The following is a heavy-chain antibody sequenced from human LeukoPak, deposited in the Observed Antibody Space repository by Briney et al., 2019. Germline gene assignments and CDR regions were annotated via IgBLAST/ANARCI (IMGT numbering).Heavy chain of an antibody. CDR2: ISWNGDTI. Sequence: GGSLRLSCVVSGFSFEDHAMHWVRQAPGKGLEWVLGISWNGDTIGYADSVKGRFTISRDNAKNSLYLQMNSLRVEDTAVYYCAKVAKYYYGSETYYFFEHWGQGTPVTASS. V-gene: IGHV3-9*01. J-gene: IGHJ4*02. CDR3: AKVAKYYYGSETYYFFEH. D-gene: IGHD3-10*01. CDR1: GFSFEDHA.